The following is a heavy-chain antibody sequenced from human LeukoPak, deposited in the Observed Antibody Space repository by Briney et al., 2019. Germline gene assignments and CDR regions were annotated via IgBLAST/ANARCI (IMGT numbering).Heavy chain of an antibody. CDR2: ISGSGGNT. D-gene: IGHD6-19*01. J-gene: IGHJ4*02. Sequence: GGSLRLSCAASGFTFSSYAMSWVRQAPGKGLEWVSVISGSGGNTYYADSVKGRITISRDNSKNTLYLQMNSLRVEDTAVYYCAKAGSAVVGLIRYWGQGTLVTVSS. CDR3: AKAGSAVVGLIRY. CDR1: GFTFSSYA. V-gene: IGHV3-23*01.